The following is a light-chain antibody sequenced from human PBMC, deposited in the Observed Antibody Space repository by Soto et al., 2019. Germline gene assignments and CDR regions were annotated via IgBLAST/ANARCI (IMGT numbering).Light chain of an antibody. J-gene: IGKJ1*01. Sequence: DIQMTQSPSTLSASVGDRVTITCRASQTISGWLAWYQQKPGIAPRLLIYDASTLESGVPSRFSGSGSGTEFTLTISSLQPDDFATYYCLQYNSHWGTFGQGTKVEIK. V-gene: IGKV1-5*01. CDR2: DAS. CDR1: QTISGW. CDR3: LQYNSHWGT.